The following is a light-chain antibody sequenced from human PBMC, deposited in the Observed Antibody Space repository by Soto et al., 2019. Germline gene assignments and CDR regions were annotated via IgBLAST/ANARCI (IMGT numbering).Light chain of an antibody. CDR2: GAS. Sequence: DIQMTQSPPSLSASPGDTVSFTCRASRGIATSVSWYQQKPGAAPKLLIYGASTLQSGVPSRFSGSGSVTDFTLTISGLQPEDFATYFCQQTFSTPPYTFGQGTRLQIK. CDR3: QQTFSTPPYT. CDR1: RGIATS. V-gene: IGKV1-39*01. J-gene: IGKJ2*01.